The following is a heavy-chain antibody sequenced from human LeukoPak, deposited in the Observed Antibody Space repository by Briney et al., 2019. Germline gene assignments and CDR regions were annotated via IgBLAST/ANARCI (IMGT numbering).Heavy chain of an antibody. CDR3: AKDDFRGYRYYYYMDV. Sequence: GGSLRLSCAASGFTFSSYGMSWVRQAPGKGLEWVSAISGSGGSTYYADSVKGRFTISRDNSKNTLYLQMNSLRAEDTAVYYCAKDDFRGYRYYYYMDVWGKGTTVTISS. V-gene: IGHV3-23*01. D-gene: IGHD5-12*01. J-gene: IGHJ6*03. CDR2: ISGSGGST. CDR1: GFTFSSYG.